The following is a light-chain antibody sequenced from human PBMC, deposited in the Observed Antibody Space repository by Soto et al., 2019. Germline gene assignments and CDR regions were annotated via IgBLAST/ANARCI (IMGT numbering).Light chain of an antibody. CDR3: QQDNTYSWT. Sequence: DIQMTQSTSTLSASVGDRVTITCRASQSISTWLAWYQQKPGKAPKVLIYKASSLESGVPSRFSGSGSGTEFTLTISSLQPDDFATYYCQQDNTYSWTFGQGTKVDNK. CDR1: QSISTW. V-gene: IGKV1-5*03. CDR2: KAS. J-gene: IGKJ1*01.